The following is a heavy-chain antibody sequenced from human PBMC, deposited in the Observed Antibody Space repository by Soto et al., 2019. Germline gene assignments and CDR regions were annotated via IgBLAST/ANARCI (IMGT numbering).Heavy chain of an antibody. CDR3: ASSQKGYNWNYFDH. J-gene: IGHJ4*02. D-gene: IGHD1-20*01. V-gene: IGHV4-39*01. CDR2: VFYTGFT. CDR1: GGSISGSYYY. Sequence: TVSLTCAVSGGSISGSYYYWGWLRQSPGRGPEWIGSVFYTGFTSYNPSLESRVSVSVDTSKNQFSLKVSAVTAADTAVYYCASSQKGYNWNYFDHWGQGALVTVSS.